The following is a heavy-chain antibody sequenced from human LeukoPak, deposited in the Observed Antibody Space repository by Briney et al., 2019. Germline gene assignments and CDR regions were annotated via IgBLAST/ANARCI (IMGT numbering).Heavy chain of an antibody. Sequence: SETLSLTCTVSGYSISSGYYWGWIRQPPGKGLEWIGSIYHSGSTYYNPSLKSRVTLSVDTSKNQFSLKLSSVTAADTAVYYCASHSSGSLGYWFDPWGQGTLVTVSS. D-gene: IGHD6-19*01. CDR1: GYSISSGYY. V-gene: IGHV4-38-2*02. J-gene: IGHJ5*02. CDR2: IYHSGST. CDR3: ASHSSGSLGYWFDP.